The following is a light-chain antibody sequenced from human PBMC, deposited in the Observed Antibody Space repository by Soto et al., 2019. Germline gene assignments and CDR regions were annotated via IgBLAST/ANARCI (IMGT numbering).Light chain of an antibody. Sequence: DIVLPEYPGPLSLSPGERSTLSCMASETVSGSYLAWYQQKPGQAPRLLIYDASNRATGIPARFSGSGSGTDFTLTISSLQPEDVAAYYCQKYNSAPLTFGGGTKVDIK. V-gene: IGKV3-20*01. CDR1: ETVSGSY. J-gene: IGKJ4*01. CDR3: QKYNSAPLT. CDR2: DAS.